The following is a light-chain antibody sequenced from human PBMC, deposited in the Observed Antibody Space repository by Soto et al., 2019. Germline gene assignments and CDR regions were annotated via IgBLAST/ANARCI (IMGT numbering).Light chain of an antibody. J-gene: IGLJ2*01. Sequence: QSVLTQPPSASGTPGQRVTISCSGSSSNIGSNYVYWYQQLPGTAPKLLIYRNNQRPSGVPDRFSGSKSGTSASLAISGLRSEDEVDYYCAAWDDSLSGRVFGGGTKVIVL. CDR1: SSNIGSNY. V-gene: IGLV1-47*01. CDR3: AAWDDSLSGRV. CDR2: RNN.